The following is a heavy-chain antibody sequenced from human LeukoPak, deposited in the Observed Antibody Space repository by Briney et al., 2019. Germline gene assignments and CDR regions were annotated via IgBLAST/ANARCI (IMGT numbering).Heavy chain of an antibody. D-gene: IGHD6-19*01. CDR3: TDLYSSGWYNYFDY. V-gene: IGHV3-49*04. CDR1: GFTFGDYA. CDR2: IRSKAYGGTT. Sequence: GGSLRLSCTASGFTFGDYAMSWVRQAPGKGGEGVGFIRSKAYGGTTEYAASVKGRFTISRDDSKSIAYLQINSLKTEDTAVYYCTDLYSSGWYNYFDYWGQGTLVTVSS. J-gene: IGHJ4*02.